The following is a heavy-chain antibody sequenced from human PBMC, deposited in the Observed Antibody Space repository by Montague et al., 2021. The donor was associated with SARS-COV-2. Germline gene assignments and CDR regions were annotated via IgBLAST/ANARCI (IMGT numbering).Heavy chain of an antibody. CDR2: ISYDGSNK. J-gene: IGHJ4*02. CDR3: ARDIGAIFDY. Sequence: SLRLSCAASGFTFSSYAMHWVRQAPGKGLEWVAVISYDGSNKYYVDSVKGRFTISRDNSKNTLYLQMNSLRAEDTAVYYCARDIGAIFDYWGQGTLVTVSS. CDR1: GFTFSSYA. D-gene: IGHD1-26*01. V-gene: IGHV3-30*04.